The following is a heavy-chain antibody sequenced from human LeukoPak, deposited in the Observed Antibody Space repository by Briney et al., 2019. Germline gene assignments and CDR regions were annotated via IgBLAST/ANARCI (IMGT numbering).Heavy chain of an antibody. V-gene: IGHV3-30*02. J-gene: IGHJ4*02. D-gene: IGHD6-19*01. CDR1: GFTFTNYG. CDR3: AKDLVTVAGNPYYFDY. CDR2: IRYDGTNK. Sequence: PGGSLRLSCAASGFTFTNYGMHWVRQAPGKGLELVAFIRYDGTNKYYADSVKGRFTTSRDNSKNTLYLQMNSLRAEDTALYYCAKDLVTVAGNPYYFDYWGQGTLVTVSS.